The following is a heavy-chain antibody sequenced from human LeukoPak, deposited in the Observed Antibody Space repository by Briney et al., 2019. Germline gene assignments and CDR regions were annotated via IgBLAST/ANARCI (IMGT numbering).Heavy chain of an antibody. CDR3: ASGGRLGYCSSTSCYRNYKFDY. D-gene: IGHD2-2*01. J-gene: IGHJ4*02. CDR2: INHSGST. V-gene: IGHV4-34*01. Sequence: PSETLSLTCALYGGSFSGYYWSWIRQPPGKGLGWIGEINHSGSTNYNPSLKSRVTISVDTSKNQFSLKLSSVTAADTAVYYCASGGRLGYCSSTSCYRNYKFDYWGQGTLVTVSS. CDR1: GGSFSGYY.